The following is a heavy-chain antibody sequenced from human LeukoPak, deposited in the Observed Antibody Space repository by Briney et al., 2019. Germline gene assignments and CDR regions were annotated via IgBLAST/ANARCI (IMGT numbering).Heavy chain of an antibody. V-gene: IGHV3-30*18. CDR3: AKDLIFKVPHGSGYFDY. J-gene: IGHJ4*02. CDR2: ISYDGSNK. Sequence: GGSLRLSCAASGFTFSSYGMHWVRQAPGKGLEWVAVISYDGSNKYYADSVKGRFTISRDNSKNTLYLQMNSLRAEDTAVYYCAKDLIFKVPHGSGYFDYWGQGTLVTVSS. CDR1: GFTFSSYG. D-gene: IGHD2-21*01.